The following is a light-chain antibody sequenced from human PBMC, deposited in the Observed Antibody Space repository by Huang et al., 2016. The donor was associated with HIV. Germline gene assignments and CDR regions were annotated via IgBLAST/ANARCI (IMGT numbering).Light chain of an antibody. Sequence: EIVLTQSPATLSVSPGERVTLSCRASQSIRSNLAWFQQKPGQAPGLLIYDVSTRATGVPARFSGRASGTAFTLTISSLQSEDLAVYFCHQYNKWHSFGQGTKLDI. CDR1: QSIRSN. J-gene: IGKJ2*01. CDR3: HQYNKWHS. CDR2: DVS. V-gene: IGKV3-15*01.